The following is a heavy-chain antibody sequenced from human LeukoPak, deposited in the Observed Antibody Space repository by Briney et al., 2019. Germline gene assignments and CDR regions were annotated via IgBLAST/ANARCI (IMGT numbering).Heavy chain of an antibody. CDR2: IYYSGST. Sequence: KPSETLSLTCTVSGGSISSSSYYWGWIRQPPGKGLEWIGSIYYSGSTYYNPSLKSRVTISVDTSKNQFSLKLSSVTAADTAVYYCARQGRNPFSCRIVSHFDYWGQGTLVTVSS. J-gene: IGHJ4*02. CDR1: GGSISSSSYY. V-gene: IGHV4-39*01. CDR3: ARQGRNPFSCRIVSHFDY. D-gene: IGHD2-15*01.